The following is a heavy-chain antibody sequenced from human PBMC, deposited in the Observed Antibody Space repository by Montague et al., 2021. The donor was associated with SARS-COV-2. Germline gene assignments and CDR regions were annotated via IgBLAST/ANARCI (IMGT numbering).Heavy chain of an antibody. CDR2: IYYSGTX. D-gene: IGHD3-10*01. CDR1: GGSISSSSYY. Sequence: SETLSLTCTVSGGSISSSSYYWGWIRQPPGKGLEWIGSIYYSGTXYYNPSLKSRVTISVDTSKNQFSLKLSSVTAADTAVYYCARHVRSLMVRGPDFDYWGQGTLVTVSS. V-gene: IGHV4-39*01. CDR3: ARHVRSLMVRGPDFDY. J-gene: IGHJ4*02.